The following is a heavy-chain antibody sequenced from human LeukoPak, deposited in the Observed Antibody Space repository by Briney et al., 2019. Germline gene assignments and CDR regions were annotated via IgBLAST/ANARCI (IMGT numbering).Heavy chain of an antibody. CDR3: ARVATMVRVPLDALDI. CDR1: GFTFSDCE. D-gene: IGHD3-10*01. V-gene: IGHV3-48*03. J-gene: IGHJ3*02. CDR2: ISRSGSTR. Sequence: PGGSLTLSCALSGFTFSDCELTWVRQAPGKGLEWVSYISRSGSTRYYADSVKGRFTISRDNAKNSLYLQMNSLRAEDTAVYYCARVATMVRVPLDALDIWGQGTMVSVSA.